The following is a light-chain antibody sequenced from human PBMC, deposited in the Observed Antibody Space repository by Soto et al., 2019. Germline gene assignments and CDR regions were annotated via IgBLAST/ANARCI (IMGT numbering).Light chain of an antibody. V-gene: IGKV1-5*01. CDR3: QQYKGFSRT. Sequence: DIQMTQSPSTLSASVGDRVTITCRASQSVNSWLAWYQQKPGKAPKLLIYDVSGLESGVPSRFSGSGSETEFTLTISSLQPDDFATYYCQQYKGFSRTFGQGTKV. J-gene: IGKJ1*01. CDR2: DVS. CDR1: QSVNSW.